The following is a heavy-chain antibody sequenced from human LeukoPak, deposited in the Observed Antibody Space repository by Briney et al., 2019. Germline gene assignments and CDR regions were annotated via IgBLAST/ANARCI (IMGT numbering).Heavy chain of an antibody. CDR1: GFTFSSYG. CDR2: IWYDGSNK. Sequence: GRSLRLSCAASGFTFSSYGMHWVRQAPGKGLEWVAVIWYDGSNKYYADSVKGRFTISRDNSKNTLYLQMNSLRAEDTAVYYCARTYHGRRDGYNLSWFDPWGQGTLVTVSS. CDR3: ARTYHGRRDGYNLSWFDP. V-gene: IGHV3-33*01. J-gene: IGHJ5*02. D-gene: IGHD5-12*01.